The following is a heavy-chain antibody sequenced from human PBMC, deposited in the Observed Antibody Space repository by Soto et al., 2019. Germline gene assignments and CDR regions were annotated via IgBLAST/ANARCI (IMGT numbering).Heavy chain of an antibody. D-gene: IGHD5-12*01. CDR2: SIPIFGTA. Sequence: SVKVSCKASGGTFHNYPIPWVRQAPGEGLEWMGGSIPIFGTANYAQKFQGRVTISVDESTSTAYMELSSLRSEDTAVYYCARGRGYSGDDHYYYFDMDVWGQGTTVTVS. CDR1: GGTFHNYP. V-gene: IGHV1-69*13. CDR3: ARGRGYSGDDHYYYFDMDV. J-gene: IGHJ6*02.